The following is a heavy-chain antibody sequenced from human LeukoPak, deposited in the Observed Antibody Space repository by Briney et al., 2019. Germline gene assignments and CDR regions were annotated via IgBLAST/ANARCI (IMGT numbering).Heavy chain of an antibody. CDR2: IYSGGST. D-gene: IGHD5-12*01. Sequence: GGSLRLSCAASGFTVSSNYMSWVRQAPGKGLEWVSVIYSGGSTYYADSVKGRFTISRDNSKNTLYLQMNSLRAEDTAVYYCARVRSYDYDSTTPEAFDIWGQGTMVTVSS. CDR1: GFTVSSNY. CDR3: ARVRSYDYDSTTPEAFDI. J-gene: IGHJ3*02. V-gene: IGHV3-53*01.